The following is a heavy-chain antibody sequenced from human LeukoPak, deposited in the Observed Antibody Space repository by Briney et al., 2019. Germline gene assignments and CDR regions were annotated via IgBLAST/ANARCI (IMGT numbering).Heavy chain of an antibody. CDR1: GFTFDDYA. J-gene: IGHJ2*01. CDR2: ISWNSGSI. Sequence: GGSLRLSCAASGFTFDDYAMHWVRQAPGKGLEWVSGISWNSGSIGYADSVKGRFTISRDNAKNSLYLQMNSLRAEDTALYYCAKDKKLTDWYFDLWGRGTLVTVSS. D-gene: IGHD4/OR15-4a*01. V-gene: IGHV3-9*01. CDR3: AKDKKLTDWYFDL.